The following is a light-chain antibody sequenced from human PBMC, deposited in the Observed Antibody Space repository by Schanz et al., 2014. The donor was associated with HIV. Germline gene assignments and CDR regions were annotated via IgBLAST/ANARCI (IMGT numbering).Light chain of an antibody. J-gene: IGKJ2*01. CDR2: GAS. CDR3: QQYGSSSKT. CDR1: QSVANNY. Sequence: EIVLTQSPGTLSLSPGERATLSCRASQSVANNYLVWYQQIPGQAPRVLIHGASNRASGVPDRFSGSGSGADFTLTIGRLEPEDFEVYFWQQYGSSSKTFGLGTRLESK. V-gene: IGKV3-20*01.